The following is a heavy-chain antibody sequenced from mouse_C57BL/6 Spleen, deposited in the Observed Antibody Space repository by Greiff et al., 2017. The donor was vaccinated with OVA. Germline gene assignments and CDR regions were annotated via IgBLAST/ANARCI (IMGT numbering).Heavy chain of an antibody. CDR3: AQSVAYYSNYDYAMDY. CDR2: IYPGDGDT. Sequence: VQLQQSGPELVKPGASVKISCKASGYAFSSSWMNWVKQRPGKGLEWIGRIYPGDGDTNYNGKFKGKATLTADKSSSTAYMQLSSLTSEDSAVYFCAQSVAYYSNYDYAMDYWGQGTSVTVSS. J-gene: IGHJ4*01. D-gene: IGHD2-5*01. V-gene: IGHV1-82*01. CDR1: GYAFSSSW.